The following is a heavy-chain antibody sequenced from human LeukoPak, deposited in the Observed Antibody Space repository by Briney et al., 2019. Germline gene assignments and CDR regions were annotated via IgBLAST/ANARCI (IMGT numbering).Heavy chain of an antibody. CDR2: IYTSGST. Sequence: SETLSLTCTVSGNSISTYYWSWIRQPAGKGLEWIGRIYTSGSTNYNPSLKSRVTMSIDTSKSQFSLKLSSVTAADTAVYYCVRLPTVVTRVAFDIWGQGTMVTVSS. CDR1: GNSISTYY. J-gene: IGHJ3*02. CDR3: VRLPTVVTRVAFDI. V-gene: IGHV4-4*07. D-gene: IGHD4-23*01.